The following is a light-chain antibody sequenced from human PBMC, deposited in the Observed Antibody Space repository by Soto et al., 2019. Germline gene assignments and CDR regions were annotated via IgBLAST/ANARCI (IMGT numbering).Light chain of an antibody. CDR1: QRVNSNY. CDR2: GAS. J-gene: IGKJ1*01. CDR3: QQYGRSSWT. Sequence: EIVVTQSPGTLSVSPGERAALSCMASQRVNSNYLAWYQQTPGQTPRLLIYGASSRATGIPDSFSGSGSGTDFTLTISRLEPEDFAVYYCQQYGRSSWTFGQGTKVDIK. V-gene: IGKV3-20*01.